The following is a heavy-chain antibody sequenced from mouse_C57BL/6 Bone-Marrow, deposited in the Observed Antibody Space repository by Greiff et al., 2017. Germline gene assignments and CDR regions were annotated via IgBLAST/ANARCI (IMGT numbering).Heavy chain of an antibody. Sequence: EVKLMESGEGLVKPGGSLKLSCAASGFTFSSYAMSWVRQTPEKRLEWVAYISSGGDYIYYADTVKGRFTISRDNARNTLYLQMSRLKSEDTAMXYYTREGDIYNSGSIYYAMDYWGQGTSVTVSS. V-gene: IGHV5-9-1*02. D-gene: IGHD1-1*01. CDR2: ISSGGDYI. CDR3: TREGDIYNSGSIYYAMDY. J-gene: IGHJ4*01. CDR1: GFTFSSYA.